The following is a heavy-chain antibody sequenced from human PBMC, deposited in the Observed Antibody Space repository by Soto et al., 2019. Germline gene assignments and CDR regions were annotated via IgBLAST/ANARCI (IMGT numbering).Heavy chain of an antibody. V-gene: IGHV3-53*01. CDR1: GFTVGASY. J-gene: IGHJ4*02. CDR2: LYSGGGA. D-gene: IGHD2-15*01. Sequence: GSLRLSCSVSGFTVGASYMGWVRQAPGEGLEWVSVLYSGGGAYYADSVKGRFTVSRDGSKNILFLQMDSLRVEDTAVYYCARLPTPSATFDYWGQGTLVTVSS. CDR3: ARLPTPSATFDY.